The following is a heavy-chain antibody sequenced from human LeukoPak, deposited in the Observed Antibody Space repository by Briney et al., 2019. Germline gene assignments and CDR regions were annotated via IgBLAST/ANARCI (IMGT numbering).Heavy chain of an antibody. CDR2: FDPEDGET. CDR1: GYTLTELS. V-gene: IGHV1-24*01. J-gene: IGHJ4*02. CDR3: ASRSVVDGDYVPFDY. D-gene: IGHD4-17*01. Sequence: ASVKASCKVSGYTLTELSMHWVRQAPGKGPEWMGGFDPEDGETIYAQKFQGRVTMTEDTSTDTAYMELSSLRSEDTAVYYCASRSVVDGDYVPFDYWGQGTLVTVSS.